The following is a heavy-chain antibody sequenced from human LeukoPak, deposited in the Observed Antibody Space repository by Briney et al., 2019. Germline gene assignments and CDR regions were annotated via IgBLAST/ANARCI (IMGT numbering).Heavy chain of an antibody. V-gene: IGHV1-69*05. CDR1: GDTFRSYD. CDR3: VRGGHTVTYSGAEDFQN. CDR2: LIHTFDTP. D-gene: IGHD4-17*01. Sequence: SVKVLCKASGDTFRSYDISWVRQAPGQGLECMGRLIHTFDTPNYAQKFQGIVTSTTDEAASTAYFELSSLRYEDTAVYYCVRGGHTVTYSGAEDFQNWGQGTLVTVSS. J-gene: IGHJ1*01.